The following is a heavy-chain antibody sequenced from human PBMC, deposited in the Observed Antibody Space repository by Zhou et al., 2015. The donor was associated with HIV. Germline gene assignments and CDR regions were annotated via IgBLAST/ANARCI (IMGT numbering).Heavy chain of an antibody. J-gene: IGHJ5*02. CDR3: SRGTSCEAGSCYVWLDP. CDR2: INPDSAST. Sequence: QVQVVQSGPEVKKPGASVRVSCWTSGYTFTQYDINWVRQTPGGGFEWMGRINPDSASTHFAQKFQGRVTMARNISASTVYMYLNNLTSEDTAVYYCSRGTSCEAGSCYVWLDPWGQGTLVTVSS. D-gene: IGHD2-2*01. V-gene: IGHV1-8*01. CDR1: GYTFTQYD.